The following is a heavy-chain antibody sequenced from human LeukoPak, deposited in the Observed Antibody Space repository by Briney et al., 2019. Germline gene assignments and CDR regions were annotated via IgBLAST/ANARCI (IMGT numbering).Heavy chain of an antibody. CDR3: AKDWEVFGVVPFDAFDI. Sequence: PGGSLRLSCAASGFTFSSYGMHWVRQAPGKGLEWVAVISYDGSNKYYADSVKGRFTISRDNSKNTLYLQMNSLRAEDTAVYYCAKDWEVFGVVPFDAFDIWGQGTMVTVSS. CDR2: ISYDGSNK. D-gene: IGHD3-3*01. CDR1: GFTFSSYG. J-gene: IGHJ3*02. V-gene: IGHV3-30*18.